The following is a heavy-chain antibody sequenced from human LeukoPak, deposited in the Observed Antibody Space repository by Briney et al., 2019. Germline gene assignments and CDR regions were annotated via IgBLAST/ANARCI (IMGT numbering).Heavy chain of an antibody. Sequence: SETLSLTCTVSGYSISSGYLWGWIRQPPGKGLEWIGSIDGSGSSYYNPSLKSRVTISVDTSKNQFSLKLSSVTAADTAVYYCARDEDLATSEDFFDYWGQGTLVTVSS. CDR3: ARDEDLATSEDFFDY. CDR1: GYSISSGYL. CDR2: IDGSGSS. J-gene: IGHJ4*02. V-gene: IGHV4-38-2*02. D-gene: IGHD2-2*01.